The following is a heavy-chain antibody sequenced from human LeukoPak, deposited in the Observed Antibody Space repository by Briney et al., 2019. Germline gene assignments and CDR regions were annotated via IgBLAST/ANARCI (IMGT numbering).Heavy chain of an antibody. Sequence: SETLSLTCAVYGGSFSGYYWSWIRQPPGKGPEWIGEINHSGSTNYNPSLKSRVTISADTSKNQFSLKLSSVTAADTAVYYCAIRGGNCSSTSCYGSTPGFGYWGQGTLVTVSS. CDR3: AIRGGNCSSTSCYGSTPGFGY. CDR1: GGSFSGYY. D-gene: IGHD2-2*01. V-gene: IGHV4-34*01. J-gene: IGHJ4*02. CDR2: INHSGST.